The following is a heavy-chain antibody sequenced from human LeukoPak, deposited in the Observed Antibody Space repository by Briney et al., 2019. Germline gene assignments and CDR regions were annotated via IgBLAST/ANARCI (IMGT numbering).Heavy chain of an antibody. D-gene: IGHD2-21*01. J-gene: IGHJ4*02. CDR2: IYYSGST. CDR1: GXSIFSYY. CDR3: ARHLNNCGDDFYIFDY. V-gene: IGHV4-59*08. Sequence: SETLSLTYTVSGXSIFSYYWSWIRQPPGKGLEWMGYIYYSGSTNYNPSLKSRVTISVDTSKNQFSLRVSSVTAADTAVYYCARHLNNCGDDFYIFDYWGQGTLVTVSS.